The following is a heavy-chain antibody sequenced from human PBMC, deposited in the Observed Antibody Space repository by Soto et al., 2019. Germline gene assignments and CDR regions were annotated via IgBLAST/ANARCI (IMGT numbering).Heavy chain of an antibody. Sequence: GGSLRVWCTASGVTCGDYAIKWVRQVTGKGLEWLGFIRNDIYDETTEYAASVKGRIIISRDDSKSMAYLQMDSLKTEDTGVYYCTRGRDGYNPYYFLYWGQGALGTVSS. CDR3: TRGRDGYNPYYFLY. D-gene: IGHD5-12*01. CDR2: IRNDIYDETT. CDR1: GVTCGDYA. J-gene: IGHJ4*02. V-gene: IGHV3-49*04.